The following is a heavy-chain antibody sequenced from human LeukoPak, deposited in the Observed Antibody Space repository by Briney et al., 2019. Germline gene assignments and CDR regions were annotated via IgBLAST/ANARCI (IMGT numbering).Heavy chain of an antibody. CDR3: ARGAPAEAMTYDY. CDR2: IFYSGST. J-gene: IGHJ4*02. V-gene: IGHV4-39*07. D-gene: IGHD2-2*01. CDR1: GGSISTSNYY. Sequence: SETLSLTCTVSGGSISTSNYYWGWIRQPPGKGLEWIGNIFYSGSTYYSPSLKSRVTISLDTSRNQFSLKLNSVTAADTAVYYCARGAPAEAMTYDYWGQGTLVTVSS.